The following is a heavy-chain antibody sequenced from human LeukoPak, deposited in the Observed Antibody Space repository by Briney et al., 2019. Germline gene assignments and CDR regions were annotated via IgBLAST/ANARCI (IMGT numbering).Heavy chain of an antibody. D-gene: IGHD3-9*01. CDR3: ARVGRCFDWFPYYFDY. CDR1: GFTVSSNY. V-gene: IGHV3-66*02. J-gene: IGHJ4*02. CDR2: IYSGGST. Sequence: GGSLRLSCAASGFTVSSNYMSWVRQAPGKGLEWVSVIYSGGSTYYADSVKGRFIISRDNSKNTLYLQMNNLRAEDTAVYYCARVGRCFDWFPYYFDYWGQGTLVTVSS.